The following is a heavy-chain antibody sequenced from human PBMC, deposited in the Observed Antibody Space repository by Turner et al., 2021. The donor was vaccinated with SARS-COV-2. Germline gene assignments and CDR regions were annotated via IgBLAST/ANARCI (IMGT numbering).Heavy chain of an antibody. CDR3: ARDQEGWKFDY. D-gene: IGHD1-1*01. Sequence: QVHLVESGGGVVQPGRSLRLSCAASGFTFSSYAMHWVRQAPGKGLELVAVISYDGSNKYYADSVKGRFTISRDNFKNTLYLQMNSLRAEDTAVYYCARDQEGWKFDYWGQGTLVTVSS. J-gene: IGHJ4*02. CDR2: ISYDGSNK. V-gene: IGHV3-30*04. CDR1: GFTFSSYA.